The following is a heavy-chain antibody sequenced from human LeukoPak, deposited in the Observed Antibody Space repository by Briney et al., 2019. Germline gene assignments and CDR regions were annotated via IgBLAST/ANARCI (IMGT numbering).Heavy chain of an antibody. V-gene: IGHV4-39*01. CDR3: ARHQDIVLMVYAPFDY. CDR1: GGSISSSSYY. J-gene: IGHJ4*02. D-gene: IGHD2-8*01. Sequence: PSESLSLTCTVSGGSISSSSYYWGWIRQPPGKGLEWIGIIYYSGSTYYNPSLKSRVTISVDTSKNQFSLKLSSVTAADTAVYYCARHQDIVLMVYAPFDYWGQGTLVTVSS. CDR2: IYYSGST.